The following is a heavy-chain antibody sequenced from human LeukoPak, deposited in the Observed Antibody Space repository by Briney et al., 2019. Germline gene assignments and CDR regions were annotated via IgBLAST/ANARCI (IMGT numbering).Heavy chain of an antibody. CDR1: GYSISSGHY. J-gene: IGHJ4*02. CDR2: IYHSGST. CDR3: ASTPTEYCSSTSCYENDY. V-gene: IGHV4-38-2*01. Sequence: SETLSLTCAVSGYSISSGHYWGWIRQPPGKGLEWIGSIYHSGSTYYNPSLKSRVTISVDTSKNQFSLKLSSVTAADTAVYYCASTPTEYCSSTSCYENDYWGQGTLVTVPS. D-gene: IGHD2-2*01.